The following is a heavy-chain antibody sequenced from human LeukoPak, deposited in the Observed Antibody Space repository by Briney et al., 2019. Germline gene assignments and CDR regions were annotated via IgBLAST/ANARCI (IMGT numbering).Heavy chain of an antibody. CDR1: GDSISSGNY. CDR3: ARAGHGRLGYYYDSSGYYYYFDY. D-gene: IGHD3-22*01. V-gene: IGHV4-38-2*02. J-gene: IGHJ4*02. CDR2: IFHTGST. Sequence: SETLSLTCTVSGDSISSGNYWGWIRQPPGKGLEWIGSIFHTGSTYFNLSLKSRVTISVDTSKNQFSLRLSSVTAADTAVYYCARAGHGRLGYYYDSSGYYYYFDYWGQGTLVTVSS.